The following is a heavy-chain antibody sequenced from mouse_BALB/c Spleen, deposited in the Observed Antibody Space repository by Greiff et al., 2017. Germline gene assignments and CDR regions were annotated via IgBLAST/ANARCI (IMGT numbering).Heavy chain of an antibody. CDR2: IWSGGST. Sequence: QVQLQQSGPGLVQPSQSLSITCTVSGFSLTSYGVHWVRQSPGKGLEWLGVIWSGGSTDYNAAFISRLSISKDNSKSQVFFKMNSLQANDTAIYYCARVYGSSYVGWYFDVWGAGTTVTVSS. CDR1: GFSLTSYG. V-gene: IGHV2-2*02. J-gene: IGHJ1*01. CDR3: ARVYGSSYVGWYFDV. D-gene: IGHD1-1*01.